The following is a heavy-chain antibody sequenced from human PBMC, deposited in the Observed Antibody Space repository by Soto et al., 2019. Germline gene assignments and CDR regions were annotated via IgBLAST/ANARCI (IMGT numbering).Heavy chain of an antibody. D-gene: IGHD6-19*01. CDR3: ARAGVAVARRVYYGMDV. CDR2: IYYSGST. CDR1: GGSISSYY. Sequence: QVQLQESGPGLVKPSETLSLTCTVSGGSISSYYWSWIRQPPGKGLEGIGYIYYSGSTNYNPSLKSRVTISVDTSKNQFSLKLSSVTAADTAVYYCARAGVAVARRVYYGMDVWGQGTTVTVSS. V-gene: IGHV4-59*01. J-gene: IGHJ6*02.